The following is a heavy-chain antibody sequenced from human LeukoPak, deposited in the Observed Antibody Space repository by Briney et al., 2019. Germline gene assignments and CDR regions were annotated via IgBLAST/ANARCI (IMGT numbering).Heavy chain of an antibody. CDR1: GFTFSGYS. V-gene: IGHV3-21*01. J-gene: IGHJ4*02. Sequence: GGSLRLSCAASGFTFSGYSMNWVRQAPGKELEWVSSISSSSSYIYYADSVKGRFTISRDNAKNSLYLQMNSLRAEDTAVYYCAIIPIGRYWGQGTLVTVSS. CDR2: ISSSSSYI. D-gene: IGHD5-24*01. CDR3: AIIPIGRY.